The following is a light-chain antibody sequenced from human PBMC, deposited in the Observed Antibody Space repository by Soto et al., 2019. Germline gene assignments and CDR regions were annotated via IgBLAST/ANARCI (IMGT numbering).Light chain of an antibody. CDR3: QQYYSFPPT. J-gene: IGKJ5*01. CDR2: AAS. V-gene: IGKV1-8*01. CDR1: QGISSY. Sequence: IQMTQSPSSVSASVGDSVTITCRASQGISSYLAWYQQKPGKAPELLIYAASTLQSGVPSRFSGSGSGTDFTLTISCLQSEDFATYYCQQYYSFPPTFGQGTRLEI.